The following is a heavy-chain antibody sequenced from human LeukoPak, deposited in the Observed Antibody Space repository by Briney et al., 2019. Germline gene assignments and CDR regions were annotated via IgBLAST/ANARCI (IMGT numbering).Heavy chain of an antibody. Sequence: PSETLSLTCTVSGGSISSSSYYWGWIRQPPGNGLEWIGHIYYSGSTYYNPSLKSRLTISIDTSKNQFSLKLSSVTAADTAVYYCATQTGYSYGFDYWGQGTLVTVSS. CDR1: GGSISSSSYY. CDR3: ATQTGYSYGFDY. D-gene: IGHD5-18*01. CDR2: IYYSGST. V-gene: IGHV4-39*01. J-gene: IGHJ4*02.